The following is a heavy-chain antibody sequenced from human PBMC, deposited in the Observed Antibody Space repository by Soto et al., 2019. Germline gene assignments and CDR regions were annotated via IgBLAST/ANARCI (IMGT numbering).Heavy chain of an antibody. D-gene: IGHD1-26*01. CDR1: GDTIGTAGYS. V-gene: IGHV4-30-2*01. CDR3: ARAAWERNFDF. J-gene: IGHJ4*02. Sequence: TLSLACKFSGDTIGTAGYSGCGIRQPPGKGLEWIGYIYHTGTAYYNPSLKSRVTLSVDRSKNQFSLSLSSMTAADTAVYYCARAAWERNFDFWGQGTLVTVSS. CDR2: IYHTGTA.